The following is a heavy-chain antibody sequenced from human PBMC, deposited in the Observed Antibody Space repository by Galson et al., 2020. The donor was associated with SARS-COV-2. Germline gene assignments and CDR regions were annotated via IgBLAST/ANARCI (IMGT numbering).Heavy chain of an antibody. CDR2: IHSGGRT. D-gene: IGHD6-19*01. Sequence: SETLSLTCAVSGGSISGTDHYWSWIRQPAGQGLEWIGRIHSGGRTNYNPSLKSRVAISVDTSKNQFSLRLTSVTAADTAVYFCAAGPVAGTGEWGQGTLVTVSS. CDR1: GGSISGTDHY. J-gene: IGHJ4*02. V-gene: IGHV4-61*02. CDR3: AAGPVAGTGE.